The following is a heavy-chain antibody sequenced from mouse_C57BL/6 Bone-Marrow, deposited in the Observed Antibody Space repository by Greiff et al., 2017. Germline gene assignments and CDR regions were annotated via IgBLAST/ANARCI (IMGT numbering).Heavy chain of an antibody. J-gene: IGHJ3*01. Sequence: QVQLQQPGAELVKPGASVKMSCTASGYTFTSYWITWVKQRPGQGLEWIGDIYPGSGSTTTNEKFKMKARLTVSTSSCTAYMQHRRLTSQDSEVYYCVRLWYLPWFAYWGQGTLVTVSA. D-gene: IGHD2-1*01. CDR3: VRLWYLPWFAY. CDR1: GYTFTSYW. V-gene: IGHV1-55*01. CDR2: IYPGSGST.